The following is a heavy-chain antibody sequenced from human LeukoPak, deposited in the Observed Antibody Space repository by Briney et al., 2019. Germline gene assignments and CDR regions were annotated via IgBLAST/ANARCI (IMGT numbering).Heavy chain of an antibody. Sequence: GGSLRFSCAASGFTFSSYSMNWVRQAPGKGLEWVSSNSSSSSYIYYADSVKGRFTISRDNAKNSLYLQMNSLRAEDTAVYYCARDGYSSSWYEAYFDYWGQGTLVTVSS. CDR2: NSSSSSYI. CDR3: ARDGYSSSWYEAYFDY. V-gene: IGHV3-21*01. J-gene: IGHJ4*02. D-gene: IGHD6-13*01. CDR1: GFTFSSYS.